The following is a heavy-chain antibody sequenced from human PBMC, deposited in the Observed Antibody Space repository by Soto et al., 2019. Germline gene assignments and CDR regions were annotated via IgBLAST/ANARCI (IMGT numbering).Heavy chain of an antibody. D-gene: IGHD6-13*01. CDR1: GFTFSNAW. Sequence: VQLVESGGGLVKPGGSLRLSCAASGFTFSNAWMSWVRQAPGKGLEWVGRIKSKTDGGTTDYAAPVKGRFTISRDDSKNTLYLQMNSLKTEDTAVYYCTKTLSGYSSSWYFAYWGQGTLVTVSS. CDR3: TKTLSGYSSSWYFAY. CDR2: IKSKTDGGTT. V-gene: IGHV3-15*01. J-gene: IGHJ4*02.